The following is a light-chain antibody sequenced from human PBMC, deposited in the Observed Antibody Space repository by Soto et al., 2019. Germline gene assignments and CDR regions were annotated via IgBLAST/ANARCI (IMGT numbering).Light chain of an antibody. CDR3: QQYGSTPRT. V-gene: IGKV3-20*01. CDR1: QSVSSSF. CDR2: GAS. J-gene: IGKJ1*01. Sequence: EIVLTQSPGTLSLSPGKRATLSCRASQSVSSSFLAWYQQKPGQAPRLLIYGASSRATGIPYRFSGSGSGTDFTLTISRLEPEDFAVYYCQQYGSTPRTFGQGTKVEIK.